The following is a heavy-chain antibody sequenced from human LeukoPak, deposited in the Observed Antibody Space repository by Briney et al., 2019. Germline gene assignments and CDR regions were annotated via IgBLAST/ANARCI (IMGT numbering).Heavy chain of an antibody. Sequence: ASVKVSCKASGYTFTGYYMHWVRQAPGQGLEWKGRINPNSGGTNYAQKFQGRVTMTRDTSISTAYMELSRLRSDDTAVYYCARERYCSGGSCYQEFDYWGQGTLVTVSS. CDR2: INPNSGGT. CDR1: GYTFTGYY. CDR3: ARERYCSGGSCYQEFDY. V-gene: IGHV1-2*06. J-gene: IGHJ4*02. D-gene: IGHD2-15*01.